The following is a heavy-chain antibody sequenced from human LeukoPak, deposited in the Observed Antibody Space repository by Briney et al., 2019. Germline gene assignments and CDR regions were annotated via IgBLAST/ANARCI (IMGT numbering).Heavy chain of an antibody. D-gene: IGHD3-22*01. V-gene: IGHV4-34*01. CDR2: INHSGST. J-gene: IGHJ3*02. CDR3: ARVTEDSSGYYYAWDAFDI. CDR1: GGSITTTYY. Sequence: SETLSLTCSVSGGSITTTYYWSWIRQPPGKGLEWIGEINHSGSTNYNPSLKSRVTISVDTSKNQFSLKLSSVTAADTAVYYCARVTEDSSGYYYAWDAFDIWGQGTMVTVSS.